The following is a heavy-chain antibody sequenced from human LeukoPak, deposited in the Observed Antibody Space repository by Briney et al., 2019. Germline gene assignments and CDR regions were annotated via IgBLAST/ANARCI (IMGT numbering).Heavy chain of an antibody. CDR3: ASNPRGVEDLGSWDGSGSYSKASDY. CDR1: GGSISSSSYY. CDR2: IYYSGST. Sequence: PSETLSLTCTVSGGSISSSSYYWGWIRQPPGKGLEWIGSIYYSGSTYYNPSLKSRVTISVDTSKNQFSLKLSSVTAADTAVYYCASNPRGVEDLGSWDGSGSYSKASDYWGQGTLVTVSS. V-gene: IGHV4-39*07. J-gene: IGHJ4*02. D-gene: IGHD3-10*01.